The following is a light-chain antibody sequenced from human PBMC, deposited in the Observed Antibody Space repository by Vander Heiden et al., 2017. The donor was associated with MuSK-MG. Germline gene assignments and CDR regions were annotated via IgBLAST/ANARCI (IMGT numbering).Light chain of an antibody. Sequence: HSALTQPPSASGSPRQSVTISCTGTSSDVGAYDYVSWYQQHPGKAPKLIIYEVTKRPSGVPDRFSGSKSGNTASLTVSGLRAEDEADYYCSSYAGRNDYIIFGGGTKLTVL. CDR2: EVT. CDR3: SSYAGRNDYII. CDR1: SSDVGAYDY. V-gene: IGLV2-8*01. J-gene: IGLJ2*01.